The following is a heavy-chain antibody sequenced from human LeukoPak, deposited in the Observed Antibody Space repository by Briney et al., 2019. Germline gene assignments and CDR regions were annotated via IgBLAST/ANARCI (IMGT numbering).Heavy chain of an antibody. CDR1: GGSVSSSNW. D-gene: IGHD4/OR15-4a*01. J-gene: IGHJ3*02. V-gene: IGHV4-4*02. CDR2: IYHSGST. Sequence: SETLSLTCAVSGGSVSSSNWWSWVRQPPGKGLEWIGEIYHSGSTNYNPSLQSRVTISVDKSKNQFSLNLSSVTAADTAVYYCVFRVPNTGWAYDIWGQGTMVTVSS. CDR3: VFRVPNTGWAYDI.